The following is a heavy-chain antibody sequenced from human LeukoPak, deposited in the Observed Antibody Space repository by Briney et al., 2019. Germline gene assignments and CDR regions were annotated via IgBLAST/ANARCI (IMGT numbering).Heavy chain of an antibody. J-gene: IGHJ6*02. CDR1: GFTFSSYA. CDR3: AKDQNCSSTSCYIPILYYYYYYYGMDV. CDR2: ISGSGGST. V-gene: IGHV3-23*01. Sequence: GGSLRLSCAASGFTFSSYAMSWVRQAPGKGLEWVSAISGSGGSTYYADSGKGRFTISRDSSKNTLYLQMNSLRAEDTAVYYCAKDQNCSSTSCYIPILYYYYYYYGMDVWGQGTTVTVSS. D-gene: IGHD2-2*02.